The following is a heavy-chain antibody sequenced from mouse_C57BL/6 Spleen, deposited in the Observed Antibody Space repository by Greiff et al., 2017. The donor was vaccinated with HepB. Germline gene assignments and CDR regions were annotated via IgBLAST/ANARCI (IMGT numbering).Heavy chain of an antibody. V-gene: IGHV5-17*01. Sequence: VQLKESGGGLVKPGGSLKLSCAASGFTFSDYGMHWVRQAPEKGLEWVAYISSGSSTIYYADTVKGRFTISRDNAKNTLFLQMTSLRSEDTAMYYCAGGNHYAMDYWGQGTSVTVSS. D-gene: IGHD2-1*01. J-gene: IGHJ4*01. CDR1: GFTFSDYG. CDR2: ISSGSSTI. CDR3: AGGNHYAMDY.